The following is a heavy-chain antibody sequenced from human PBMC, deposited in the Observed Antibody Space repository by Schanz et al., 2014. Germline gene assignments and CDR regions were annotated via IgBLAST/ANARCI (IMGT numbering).Heavy chain of an antibody. CDR1: GFTFRRYG. CDR3: ARGSGTFDS. D-gene: IGHD3-3*01. V-gene: IGHV3-23*01. CDR2: IAGDGGGL. Sequence: EVQMLESGGGLVQPGGSLRLSCVASGFTFRRYGMSGVRQAPGKGLEWVSGIAGDGGGLNYVDSVKGRFTISRDHSDNNMYLQINTLRAEDAAVYYCARGSGTFDSWGQGTLVTVSS. J-gene: IGHJ4*02.